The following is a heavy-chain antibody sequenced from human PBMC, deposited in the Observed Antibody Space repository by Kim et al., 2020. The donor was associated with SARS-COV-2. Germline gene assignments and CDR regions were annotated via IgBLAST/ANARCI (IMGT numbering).Heavy chain of an antibody. D-gene: IGHD5-18*01. CDR1: GYTFTGYY. V-gene: IGHV1-2*06. J-gene: IGHJ6*02. CDR3: AREQKWIQLTGWDYYYYGMDV. Sequence: ASVKVSCKASGYTFTGYYMHWVRQAPGQGLEWMGRINPNSGGTNYAQKFQGRVTMTRDTSISTAYMELSRLRSDDTAVYYCAREQKWIQLTGWDYYYYGMDVWGQGTTVTVSS. CDR2: INPNSGGT.